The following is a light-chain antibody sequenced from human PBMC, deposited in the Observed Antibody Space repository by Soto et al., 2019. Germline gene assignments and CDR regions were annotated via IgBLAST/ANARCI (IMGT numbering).Light chain of an antibody. CDR3: SSYTSSSTPYLV. V-gene: IGLV2-14*01. Sequence: QSALTQPASVSGSPGQSITISCTGTSSDVGGYVSWYQQHPGKAPKLMFYEVSHRPSGVSNRFSGSKSGNTASLTISGLQAEDEADYYCSSYTSSSTPYLVFGGGTKLTVL. CDR1: SSDVGGY. J-gene: IGLJ2*01. CDR2: EVS.